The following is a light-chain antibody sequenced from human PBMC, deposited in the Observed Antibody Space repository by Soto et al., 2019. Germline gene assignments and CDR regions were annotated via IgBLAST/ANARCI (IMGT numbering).Light chain of an antibody. V-gene: IGLV2-14*01. J-gene: IGLJ2*01. Sequence: QSALTQPASVSGSPGQSITISCTGTSRDVGGYNYVSWYQQHPGKAPKLMISEASTRPSGGANRFSGSKSGTTDSLTSSGLQVEDEDDYYSSSYRSYSTLVFGAGTKLTV. CDR1: SRDVGGYNY. CDR3: SSYRSYSTLV. CDR2: EAS.